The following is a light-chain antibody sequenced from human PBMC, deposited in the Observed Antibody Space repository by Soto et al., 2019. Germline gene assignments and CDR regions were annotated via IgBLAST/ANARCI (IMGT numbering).Light chain of an antibody. CDR2: GAS. CDR3: QQYGSSPL. J-gene: IGKJ2*01. V-gene: IGKV3-20*01. CDR1: QSFSSSY. Sequence: EIVLTQSPGTLSLSPGERATLSCRASQSFSSSYLAWYQQKPGQAPRLLIYGASSRATGIPDRFSGSGSGTDFTLTISRLEPEDFAVYYCQQYGSSPLFGQGTKVDI.